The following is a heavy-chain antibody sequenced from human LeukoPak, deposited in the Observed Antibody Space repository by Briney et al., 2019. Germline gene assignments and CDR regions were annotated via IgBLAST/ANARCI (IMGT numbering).Heavy chain of an antibody. CDR2: ISRNSRYI. Sequence: GGSLRLSCAASGFTFSSYEMNWVRQAPGKGLEWVSSISRNSRYIYYADSMRGRFTISRDNAKNSLYLQMNSLKPEDSAVYYCARVAEAAAFDSWGQGTLVTVSS. V-gene: IGHV3-21*06. CDR1: GFTFSSYE. J-gene: IGHJ4*02. D-gene: IGHD6-13*01. CDR3: ARVAEAAAFDS.